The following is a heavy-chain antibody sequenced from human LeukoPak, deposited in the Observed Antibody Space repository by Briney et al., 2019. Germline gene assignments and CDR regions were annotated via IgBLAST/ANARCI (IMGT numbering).Heavy chain of an antibody. CDR2: ISSSGSTI. J-gene: IGHJ6*03. CDR1: GFTFSDYY. D-gene: IGHD3-10*01. CDR3: ARAYFFRSGYYYYYMDV. V-gene: IGHV3-11*01. Sequence: GGSLRLSCASSGFTFSDYYMSWIRQAPGKGLEWVSYISSSGSTIYYADSVKGRFTISRDNAKNSLYLQMNSLRAEDTAAYYCARAYFFRSGYYYYYMDVWGKGTTVTISS.